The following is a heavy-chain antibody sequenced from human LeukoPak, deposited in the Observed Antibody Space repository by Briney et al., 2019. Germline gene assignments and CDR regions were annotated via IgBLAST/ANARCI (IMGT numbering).Heavy chain of an antibody. Sequence: GGSLRLSCAASGFTFRSYAMSWVRQAPGKGLEWVSAISGSGGSTYYADSVKGRFTTSRDNSKNTLYLQMNSLRAEDTAVYYCAKGFATYYYDSSGYVDFWGQGTLVTVSS. J-gene: IGHJ4*02. V-gene: IGHV3-23*01. CDR1: GFTFRSYA. D-gene: IGHD3-22*01. CDR2: ISGSGGST. CDR3: AKGFATYYYDSSGYVDF.